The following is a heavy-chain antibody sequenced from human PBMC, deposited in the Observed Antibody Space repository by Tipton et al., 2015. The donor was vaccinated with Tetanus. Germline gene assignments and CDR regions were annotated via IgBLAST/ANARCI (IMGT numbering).Heavy chain of an antibody. Sequence: SGFTLRRYGMHWVRQAPGKGLEWVAIIWFDGSKTYYADSVKGRFIVSRDNAKNSLYLQMNSLRDEDTAIYYCARDFRPIFGVAQPFDPWGQGTLVTVSS. V-gene: IGHV3-33*01. CDR3: ARDFRPIFGVAQPFDP. J-gene: IGHJ5*02. CDR2: IWFDGSKT. D-gene: IGHD3-3*01. CDR1: GFTLRRYG.